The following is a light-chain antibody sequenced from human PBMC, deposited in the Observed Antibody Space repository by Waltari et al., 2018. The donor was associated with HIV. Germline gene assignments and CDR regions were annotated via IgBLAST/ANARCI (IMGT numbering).Light chain of an antibody. Sequence: SYELTQPPSVPVPPGQTAQTTSFGHVLPSQSGHWYHQKQGQAPVLVIYMDRKRPSGIPQRFSGSTSGTSVTLTIRGVQAEDEADYYCQSTDNSGTHVVFGGGTKLTVL. CDR3: QSTDNSGTHVV. J-gene: IGLJ2*01. CDR2: MDR. CDR1: VLPSQS. V-gene: IGLV3-25*03.